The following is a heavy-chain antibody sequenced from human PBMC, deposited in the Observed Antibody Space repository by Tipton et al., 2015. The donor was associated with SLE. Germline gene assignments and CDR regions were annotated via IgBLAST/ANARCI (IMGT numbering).Heavy chain of an antibody. V-gene: IGHV4-34*01. Sequence: TLSLTCAVYGGSFSGYYWSWIRQPPGKGLEWIGEINHSGSTNYNPSLKSRVTISVDTSKNQFSLKLSPVTAADTAVYYCARGKRKSYFDYWGQGTLVTVSS. J-gene: IGHJ4*02. CDR2: INHSGST. CDR1: GGSFSGYY. CDR3: ARGKRKSYFDY.